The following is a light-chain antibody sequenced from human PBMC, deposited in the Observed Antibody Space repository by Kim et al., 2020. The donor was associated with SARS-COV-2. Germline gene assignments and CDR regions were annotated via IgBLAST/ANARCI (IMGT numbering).Light chain of an antibody. V-gene: IGKV3-20*01. CDR3: QQYGSSTWT. CDR1: QSVSSSY. CDR2: GTS. J-gene: IGKJ1*01. Sequence: EGVLTQSPGSLSLSQGDRVTLSCRASQSVSSSYLAWYQQKFGKAPRLLIYGTSNRSTGIPDRFSGSGSGTDFTLTISRRVPEDFAMYYCQQYGSSTWTFGQGTKVDI.